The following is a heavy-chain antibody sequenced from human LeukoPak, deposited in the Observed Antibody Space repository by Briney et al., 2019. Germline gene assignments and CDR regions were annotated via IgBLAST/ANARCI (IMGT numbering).Heavy chain of an antibody. D-gene: IGHD2-2*01. CDR3: ASLCGSTSCAEYSSSDTPDY. CDR1: GYSISSGYY. J-gene: IGHJ4*02. Sequence: SETLSLTSAVSGYSISSGYYWGWIRQPPGKGLEWIGSIYHSGSTYYNPSLKSRVTISVDTSKNQFSLKLSSVTAADTAVYYCASLCGSTSCAEYSSSDTPDYWGQGTLVTVSS. V-gene: IGHV4-38-2*01. CDR2: IYHSGST.